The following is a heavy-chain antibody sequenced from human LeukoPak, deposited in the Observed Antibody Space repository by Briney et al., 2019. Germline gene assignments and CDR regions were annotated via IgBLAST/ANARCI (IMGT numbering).Heavy chain of an antibody. CDR2: IYYSGST. Sequence: PSETLSLTCTVSGGSISSYYWSWIRQPPRKGLEWIGYIYYSGSTNYNPSLKSRVTISEDTSKNQLSLKLSSVTAADTAVYNCARVSRLSSGYPDVWGKGTTVTVSS. V-gene: IGHV4-59*12. CDR3: ARVSRLSSGYPDV. D-gene: IGHD3-22*01. CDR1: GGSISSYY. J-gene: IGHJ6*04.